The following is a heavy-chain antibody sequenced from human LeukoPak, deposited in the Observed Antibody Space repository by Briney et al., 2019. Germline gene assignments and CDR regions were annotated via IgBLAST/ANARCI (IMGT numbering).Heavy chain of an antibody. V-gene: IGHV4-61*08. CDR3: ARDKGPYWYFDL. J-gene: IGHJ2*01. Sequence: PSETLSLTCTVSGXSISSAGYYWSWIRQHPGKGLEWIGEINHSGSTNYNPSLKSRVTISVDTSKNQISLKLSSVTAADTAVYYCARDKGPYWYFDLWGRGTLVTVSS. CDR2: INHSGST. CDR1: GXSISSAGYY.